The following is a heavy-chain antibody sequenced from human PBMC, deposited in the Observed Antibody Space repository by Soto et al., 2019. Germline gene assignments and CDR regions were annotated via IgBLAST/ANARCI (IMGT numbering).Heavy chain of an antibody. Sequence: PGGSLRLSCAASGFTFSSYWMHWVRQAPGKGLVWVSRINSDGSSTSYADSVKGRFTISRDNAKNTLCLQMNSLRAEDTAVYYCARVSAGAAAGTAYYGMDVWGQGTTVTVSS. J-gene: IGHJ6*02. CDR3: ARVSAGAAAGTAYYGMDV. CDR2: INSDGSST. V-gene: IGHV3-74*01. CDR1: GFTFSSYW. D-gene: IGHD6-13*01.